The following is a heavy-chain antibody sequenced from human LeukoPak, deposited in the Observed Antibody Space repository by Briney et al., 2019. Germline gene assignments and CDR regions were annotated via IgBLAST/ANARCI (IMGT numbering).Heavy chain of an antibody. J-gene: IGHJ4*02. CDR1: GGSISSYY. CDR3: GRDLGGRDGYDYCFDY. Sequence: KPSETLSLTCTVSGGSISSYYPSWVRQPPGKGLEWIGYIYYSGSTNYNPSLKSRVTISVDTSKNQFSLKLSSVTAADTAVYYCGRDLGGRDGYDYCFDYSGQGTLVTVSS. V-gene: IGHV4-59*01. D-gene: IGHD5-24*01. CDR2: IYYSGST.